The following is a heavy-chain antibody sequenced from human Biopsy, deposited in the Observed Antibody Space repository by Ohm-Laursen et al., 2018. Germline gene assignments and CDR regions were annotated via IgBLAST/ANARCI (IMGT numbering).Heavy chain of an antibody. V-gene: IGHV1-24*01. D-gene: IGHD1-1*01. CDR3: AADINVWNVNY. J-gene: IGHJ4*02. CDR2: FAPENGKT. Sequence: ASVKVSCKVSGYTLTELSMHWVRQAPGKGLEWMGGFAPENGKTVYAQNFQARVSMTEDTSTDTAYMELRSLRSEDAAVYYCAADINVWNVNYWGQGTQVTVPS. CDR1: GYTLTELS.